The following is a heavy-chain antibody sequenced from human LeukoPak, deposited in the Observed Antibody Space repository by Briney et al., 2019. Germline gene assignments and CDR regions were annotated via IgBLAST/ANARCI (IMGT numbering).Heavy chain of an antibody. CDR2: LYYSGST. CDR1: GGSISSHY. D-gene: IGHD2-2*01. CDR3: ARGGDDVVVPAAMVDY. J-gene: IGHJ4*02. Sequence: SETLSLTCTVSGGSISSHYWSWIRQPPGKGLEWIGYLYYSGSTNYNPSLKSRVTISVDTSKNQFSLKLSSVTAADTAVYYCARGGDDVVVPAAMVDYWGQGTLVTVSS. V-gene: IGHV4-59*11.